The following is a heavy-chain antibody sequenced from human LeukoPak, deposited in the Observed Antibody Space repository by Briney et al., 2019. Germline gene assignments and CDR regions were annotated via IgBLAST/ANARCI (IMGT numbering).Heavy chain of an antibody. J-gene: IGHJ3*02. V-gene: IGHV4-59*08. CDR3: ASSRGVREAREAFDI. CDR1: GGSISSYY. Sequence: PSETLSLTCTVSGGSISSYYWSWIRQPPGKGLEWIGYIYYSGSTNYNPSLKSRVTISVDTSKNQFSLKLSSVTAADTAVYYCASSRGVREAREAFDIWGQGTMVTVSS. CDR2: IYYSGST. D-gene: IGHD3-10*01.